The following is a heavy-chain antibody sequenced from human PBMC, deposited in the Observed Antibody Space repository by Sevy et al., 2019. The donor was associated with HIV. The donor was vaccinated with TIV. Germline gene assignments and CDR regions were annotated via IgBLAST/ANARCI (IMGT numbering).Heavy chain of an antibody. Sequence: GGSLRLSCAASGFTFNNYAMNWVRQAPGKGLEWLSAISGSGFSTYYADSVKGRFTFSRDNSKNTLYLQMNSLRAEDTAVYYCPKDRFDGSGYYPEGAFDIWGQGTMVTVSS. CDR2: ISGSGFST. CDR3: PKDRFDGSGYYPEGAFDI. J-gene: IGHJ3*02. CDR1: GFTFNNYA. V-gene: IGHV3-23*01. D-gene: IGHD3-22*01.